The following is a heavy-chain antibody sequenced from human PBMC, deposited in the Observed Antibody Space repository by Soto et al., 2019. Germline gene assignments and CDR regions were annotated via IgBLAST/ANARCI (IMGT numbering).Heavy chain of an antibody. Sequence: QVQLQESGPGLVKPSETLSLTCTVSGGSISSYYWSWIRQPPGKGREGIGFISYPGSTNYNPSLKSRVTISVDTSKNQFSLKLSSVTAADTAVYYWARDVMVRGGYYGMDVWGQGTTVTVSS. CDR1: GGSISSYY. D-gene: IGHD3-10*01. J-gene: IGHJ6*02. V-gene: IGHV4-59*01. CDR2: ISYPGST. CDR3: ARDVMVRGGYYGMDV.